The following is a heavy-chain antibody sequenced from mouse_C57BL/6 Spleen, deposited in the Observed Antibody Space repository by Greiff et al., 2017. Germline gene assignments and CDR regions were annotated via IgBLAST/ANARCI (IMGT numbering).Heavy chain of an antibody. J-gene: IGHJ2*01. V-gene: IGHV1-50*01. D-gene: IGHD4-1*01. Sequence: QVQLQQSGAELARPGASVKLSCKASGYTFTSYWMQWVKQRPGQGLEWIGEIDPSDSYTNYNQQFKGKATLTVDTSSSTAYMQISSLTSEDSAVYYCARRNWNGYWGQGTTLTVSS. CDR3: ARRNWNGY. CDR2: IDPSDSYT. CDR1: GYTFTSYW.